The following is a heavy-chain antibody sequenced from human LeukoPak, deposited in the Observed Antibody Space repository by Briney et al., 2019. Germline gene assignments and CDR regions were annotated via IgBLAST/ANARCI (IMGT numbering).Heavy chain of an antibody. CDR3: AREKLRARAFDI. Sequence: GSLRLSCAASGFTVSSNYMSWVRQAPGKGLEWVSSISSSSSYIYYADSVKGRFTISSDNAKNSLYLQMNSLRAEDTAVYYCAREKLRARAFDIWGQGTMVTVSS. J-gene: IGHJ3*02. CDR1: GFTVSSNY. V-gene: IGHV3-21*01. D-gene: IGHD6-6*01. CDR2: ISSSSSYI.